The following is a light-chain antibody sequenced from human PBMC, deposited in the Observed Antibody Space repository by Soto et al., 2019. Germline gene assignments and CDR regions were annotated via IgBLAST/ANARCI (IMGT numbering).Light chain of an antibody. J-gene: IGKJ1*01. CDR1: QSISSW. CDR2: DAS. CDR3: QQYSTYPRT. V-gene: IGKV1-5*01. Sequence: DIQMTQSPSTLSASVGDRVTITCRASQSISSWLAWYQQKPGKAPKVLIFDASNLESGVPSRFSGSGSATEFTLYISSLEPDEFANYYCQQYSTYPRTFGQGTKV.